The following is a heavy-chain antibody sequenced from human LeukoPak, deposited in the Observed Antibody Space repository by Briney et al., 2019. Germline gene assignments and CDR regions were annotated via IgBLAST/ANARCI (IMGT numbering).Heavy chain of an antibody. CDR2: INPNSGGT. V-gene: IGHV1-2*02. Sequence: ASVKVSCKASGYTFTGYYMHWVRQAPGQGLEWMGWINPNSGGTNYAQKFRGRVTMTRDTSISTAYMELSRLRSDDTAVYYCARDRFYDILTGYNWFDPWGQGTLVTVSS. CDR3: ARDRFYDILTGYNWFDP. J-gene: IGHJ5*02. CDR1: GYTFTGYY. D-gene: IGHD3-9*01.